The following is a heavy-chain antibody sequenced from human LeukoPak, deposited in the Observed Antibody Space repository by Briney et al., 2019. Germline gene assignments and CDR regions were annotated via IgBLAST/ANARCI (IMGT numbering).Heavy chain of an antibody. D-gene: IGHD3-10*01. CDR2: INHSGST. J-gene: IGHJ4*02. V-gene: IGHV4-34*01. Sequence: SETLSLTCAVYGGSFSGYYWSWIRQPPGKGLEWIGEINHSGSTNYNPSLKSRVTISVDTSKNQFSLKLSSVTAADTAVYYCARGYHSYGSGSYYTYWGQGILVTVSS. CDR3: ARGYHSYGSGSYYTY. CDR1: GGSFSGYY.